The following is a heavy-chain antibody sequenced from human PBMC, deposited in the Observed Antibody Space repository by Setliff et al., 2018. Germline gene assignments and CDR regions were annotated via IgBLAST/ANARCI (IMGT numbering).Heavy chain of an antibody. Sequence: GASVKVSCKVSGYRLIEVSMHWVRQAPGKGLEWMGGFDPEDEETIYAQKFQGRVTMTEDTSTGTAYMELSSLRSEDTAVYYCARDQPVLQFFEWLAPLDYWGQGTLVTVSS. V-gene: IGHV1-24*01. CDR1: GYRLIEVS. CDR3: ARDQPVLQFFEWLAPLDY. CDR2: FDPEDEET. D-gene: IGHD3-3*01. J-gene: IGHJ4*02.